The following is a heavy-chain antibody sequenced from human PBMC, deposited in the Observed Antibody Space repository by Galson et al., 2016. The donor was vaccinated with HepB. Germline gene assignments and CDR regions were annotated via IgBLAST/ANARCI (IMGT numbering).Heavy chain of an antibody. D-gene: IGHD3-16*02. V-gene: IGHV2-5*02. CDR3: AHTLWELSLFDP. CDR2: IYWDDDK. J-gene: IGHJ5*02. CDR1: GFSLRTTGVG. Sequence: PALVKPTQTLTLTCTFSGFSLRTTGVGVGWIRQPPGKALEWLALIYWDDDKHYSPSLKSRLTITKDTSKDQVVLTMTNMDPVDTATYYCAHTLWELSLFDPWGQGTLVTVSS.